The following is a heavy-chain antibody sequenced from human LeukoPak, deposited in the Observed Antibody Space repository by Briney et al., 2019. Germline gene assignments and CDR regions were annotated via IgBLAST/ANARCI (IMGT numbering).Heavy chain of an antibody. J-gene: IGHJ5*02. V-gene: IGHV4-59*08. CDR2: IYYSGST. Sequence: SETLSLTCTVSGGSISSYYWSWIRQPPGKGLEWIGYIYYSGSTNYNPSLKSRVTISVDTSKNQFSLKLSSVTAADTAVYYCARTGYSGYDSRYFDPWGQGTLVTVSS. CDR3: ARTGYSGYDSRYFDP. CDR1: GGSISSYY. D-gene: IGHD5-12*01.